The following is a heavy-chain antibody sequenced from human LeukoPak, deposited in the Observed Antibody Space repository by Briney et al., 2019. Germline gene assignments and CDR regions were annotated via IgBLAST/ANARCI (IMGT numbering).Heavy chain of an antibody. CDR1: GGSISRSNW. CDR3: VRACGNSSGWDVNYLDY. V-gene: IGHV4-4*02. Sequence: SETLSLTCAVSGGSISRSNWCTWVRQPPAKGLGWCGGSYHSGSTNYNPSHKSRVTISVDKSKNQFSLKLSSVTAADTAAYYCVRACGNSSGWDVNYLDYWDQGILVTVSS. J-gene: IGHJ4*02. CDR2: SYHSGST. D-gene: IGHD6-19*01.